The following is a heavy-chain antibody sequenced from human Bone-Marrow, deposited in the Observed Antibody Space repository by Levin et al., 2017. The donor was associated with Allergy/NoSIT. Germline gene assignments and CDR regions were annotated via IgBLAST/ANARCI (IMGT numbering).Heavy chain of an antibody. Sequence: SVKVSCKFSGDTFSSHAINWVRQAPGQGLEWMGRIIPIFGTTKYAQKFQDRVTMSADKSTSTAYMELSSLRSDDTAEYYCVGDSSGYYLKWFDSWGQGTLVTVSS. CDR3: VGDSSGYYLKWFDS. CDR1: GDTFSSHA. V-gene: IGHV1-69*06. CDR2: IIPIFGTT. D-gene: IGHD3-22*01. J-gene: IGHJ5*01.